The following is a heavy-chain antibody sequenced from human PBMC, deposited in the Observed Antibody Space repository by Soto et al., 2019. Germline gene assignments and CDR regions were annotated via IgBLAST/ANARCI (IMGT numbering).Heavy chain of an antibody. CDR2: ISSTTNYI. CDR1: GFTFTRYS. CDR3: ARESEDLTTKFDY. V-gene: IGHV3-21*06. Sequence: GGSLRLSCAASGFTFTRYSMNWVRQAPGKGLEWVSSISSTTNYIYYGDSMKGRFTISRDNAKNSLYLEMNSLRAEDTAVYYRARESEDLTTKFDYWGQGTLVTVSS. J-gene: IGHJ4*02.